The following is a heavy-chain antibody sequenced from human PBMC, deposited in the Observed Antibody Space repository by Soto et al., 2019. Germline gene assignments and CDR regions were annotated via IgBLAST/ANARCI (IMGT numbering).Heavy chain of an antibody. D-gene: IGHD3-16*01. Sequence: SLRLSCAASGFTFSAYGMHWVRQAPGKGLERVTIISFNGKNTDYADSVKGRFTVSRDNARNTLYLQMNSLRAEDTAVYYCADIGGYDSVGGAYWGQGP. J-gene: IGHJ4*02. CDR2: ISFNGKNT. CDR1: GFTFSAYG. CDR3: ADIGGYDSVGGAY. V-gene: IGHV3-33*05.